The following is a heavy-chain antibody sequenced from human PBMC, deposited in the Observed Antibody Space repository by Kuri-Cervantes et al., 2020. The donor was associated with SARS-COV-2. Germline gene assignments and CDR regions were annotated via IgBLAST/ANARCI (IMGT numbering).Heavy chain of an antibody. D-gene: IGHD3-22*01. Sequence: GGSLRLSCAASGFTFDDYGMSWVRQAPGKGLEWVSRINWNGGSTGYADSVKGRFTISRDNAKNTLYLQMNSLRAEGTAVYYCARDGVHYYDSSGYYYGPFDYWGQGTLVTVSS. CDR3: ARDGVHYYDSSGYYYGPFDY. CDR2: INWNGGST. J-gene: IGHJ4*02. V-gene: IGHV3-20*04. CDR1: GFTFDDYG.